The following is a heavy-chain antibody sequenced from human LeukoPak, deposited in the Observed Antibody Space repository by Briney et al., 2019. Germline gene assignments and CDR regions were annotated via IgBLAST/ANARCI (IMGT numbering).Heavy chain of an antibody. V-gene: IGHV3-21*06. J-gene: IGHJ4*02. Sequence: GRSLRLSCAAAGFTLSGVYMNWVRQAPGKGLEWVSTISGSTIYIYYADSVKGRFTISRDNAKNSLSRQRNSLRAEDTAVYYCARVRCSRGTCYLDYWGQGDLVTVSS. CDR1: GFTLSGVY. CDR3: ARVRCSRGTCYLDY. CDR2: ISGSTIYI. D-gene: IGHD2-15*01.